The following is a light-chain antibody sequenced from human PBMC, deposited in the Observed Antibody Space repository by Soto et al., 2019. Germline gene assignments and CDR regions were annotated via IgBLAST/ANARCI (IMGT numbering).Light chain of an antibody. CDR2: SNT. CDR3: ASWDDSLNGVV. Sequence: QSVLTQPPSASGTPGQRGTISCSGSSSSIGSNTGSWYQQLPGTAPELLIYSNTQRPPGVPDRFSGSKSGTSASLAISGLQSDDEADFYGASWDDSLNGVVFGGGTKLTVL. J-gene: IGLJ2*01. V-gene: IGLV1-44*01. CDR1: SSSIGSNT.